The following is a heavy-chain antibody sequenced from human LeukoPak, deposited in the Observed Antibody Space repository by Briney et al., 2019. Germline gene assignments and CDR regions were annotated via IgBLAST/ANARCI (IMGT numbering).Heavy chain of an antibody. CDR2: INHSGST. J-gene: IGHJ4*02. D-gene: IGHD3-22*01. V-gene: IGHV4-34*01. CDR1: GGSFSGYY. CDR3: ARAGGASYYYDSSGYYHFDY. Sequence: PSETLSLTCAVYGGSFSGYYWSWIRQPPGKGLEWIGEINHSGSTNYNPSLKSRVTISVDTSRNQFSLKLSSVTAADTAVYYCARAGGASYYYDSSGYYHFDYWGQGTLVTVSS.